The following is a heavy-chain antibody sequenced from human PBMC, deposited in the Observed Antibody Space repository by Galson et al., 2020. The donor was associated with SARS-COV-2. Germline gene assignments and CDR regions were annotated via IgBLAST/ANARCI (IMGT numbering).Heavy chain of an antibody. J-gene: IGHJ4*02. D-gene: IGHD1-26*01. CDR3: AKDDGSEWEPGPFDY. V-gene: IGHV1-3*01. CDR2: INAGNGNT. CDR1: GYTFTSYA. Sequence: ASVKVSCKASGYTFTSYAMHWVRQDPGQRLEWMGWINAGNGNTKYSQKFQGRVTITRDTSASTAYMELSSLRSEDTAVYYCAKDDGSEWEPGPFDYWGQGTLVTVSS.